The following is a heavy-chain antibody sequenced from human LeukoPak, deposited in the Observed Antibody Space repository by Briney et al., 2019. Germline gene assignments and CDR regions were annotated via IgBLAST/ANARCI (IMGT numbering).Heavy chain of an antibody. Sequence: GGSLRLSCAASGLTFSGYDMHWVRQAPGKGLEYVSAISSNGGSTYYADSVKGRFTISRDNSKNTLYLQMSSLRAEDTAVYYCVKANGRIPTDYWGQGTLVTVSS. CDR1: GLTFSGYD. J-gene: IGHJ4*02. CDR2: ISSNGGST. CDR3: VKANGRIPTDY. V-gene: IGHV3-64D*06. D-gene: IGHD5-18*01.